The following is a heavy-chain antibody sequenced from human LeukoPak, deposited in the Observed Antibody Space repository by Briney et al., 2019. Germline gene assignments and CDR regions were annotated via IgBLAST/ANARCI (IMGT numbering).Heavy chain of an antibody. V-gene: IGHV3-21*01. CDR3: ARTFVSSGYALPYYFDY. J-gene: IGHJ4*02. CDR2: ISSSSSYI. Sequence: PGGSLRLSCAASGFTFSSYSMNWVRHAPGKGLEWVSSISSSSSYIYYADSVKGRFTISRDNAKNSLYLQMNSLRAEDTAVYYCARTFVSSGYALPYYFDYWGQGTLVTVSS. D-gene: IGHD5-12*01. CDR1: GFTFSSYS.